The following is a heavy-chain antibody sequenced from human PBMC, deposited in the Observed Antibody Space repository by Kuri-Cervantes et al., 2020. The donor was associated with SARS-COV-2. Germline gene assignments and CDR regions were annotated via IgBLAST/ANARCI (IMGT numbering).Heavy chain of an antibody. CDR2: IYTSGST. V-gene: IGHV4-61*02. D-gene: IGHD3-3*01. Sequence: LRLSCTVSGGSISSGSYYWSWIRQPAGKGLEWIGRIYTSGSTNYNPSLKSRATISVDTFKNQFSLRLSSVTAADTAVYFCAGQLARTYDFWSCFSHGWDYWCQGTLVTVSS. CDR1: GGSISSGSYY. CDR3: AGQLARTYDFWSCFSHGWDY. J-gene: IGHJ4*02.